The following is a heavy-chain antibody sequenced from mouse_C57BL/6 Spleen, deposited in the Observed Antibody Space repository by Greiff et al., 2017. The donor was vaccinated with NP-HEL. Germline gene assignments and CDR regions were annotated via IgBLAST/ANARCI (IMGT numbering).Heavy chain of an antibody. J-gene: IGHJ1*03. D-gene: IGHD2-1*01. CDR2: IDPSDSET. CDR3: ARSYGNHWYFDV. Sequence: VQLQQPGAELVRPGSSVKLSCKASGYTFTSYWMHWVKQRPIQGLEWIGNIDPSDSETHYNQKFKDKATLTVDKSSSTAYMQLSSLTSEDSAVDYCARSYGNHWYFDVWGTGTTVTVSS. CDR1: GYTFTSYW. V-gene: IGHV1-52*01.